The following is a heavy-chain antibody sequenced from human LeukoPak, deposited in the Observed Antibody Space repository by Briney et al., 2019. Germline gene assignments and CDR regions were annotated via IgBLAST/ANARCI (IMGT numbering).Heavy chain of an antibody. V-gene: IGHV4-34*01. D-gene: IGHD6-19*01. CDR2: VNESGRS. J-gene: IGHJ3*02. CDR3: ARSQAVWAAPGFDN. CDR1: GGSLSGYS. Sequence: SETLSLTCSVSGGSLSGYSWTWIRQSPGNGLEWIGEVNESGRSKYSPSLKSRVTISRDTSKKQFSLELRSLTAADSAVYYCARSQAVWAAPGFDNWGQGTMVTVS.